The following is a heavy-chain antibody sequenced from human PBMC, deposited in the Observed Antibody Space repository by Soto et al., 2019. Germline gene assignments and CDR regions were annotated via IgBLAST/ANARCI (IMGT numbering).Heavy chain of an antibody. CDR2: LSGRTT. CDR3: AKDRAPDGVYSFDY. V-gene: IGHV3-23*01. J-gene: IGHJ4*02. D-gene: IGHD2-8*01. Sequence: GGSLILSCAASGFSFTSYAMIWVRQAPGKGLEWVSYLSGRTTYYADSVKGRFTISRDNSKNIVYLQMNSLRVEDTAVYYCAKDRAPDGVYSFDYWGQGALVTVSS. CDR1: GFSFTSYA.